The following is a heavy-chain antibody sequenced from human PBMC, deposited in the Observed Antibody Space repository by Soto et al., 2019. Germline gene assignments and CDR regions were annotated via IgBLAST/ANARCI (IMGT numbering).Heavy chain of an antibody. CDR3: AKRRPYSIGWYSPIFDY. CDR2: ISESGGST. CDR1: GFSFRDYA. Sequence: QPGASLTLSCTAPGFSFRDYAMSWVRQAPGKGLEWVSVISESGGSTHYADSVSGRFTVSRDNSKNSLPLRMNSLRDEDTAVYFCAKRRPYSIGWYSPIFDYWGEGALVTVSS. V-gene: IGHV3-23*01. J-gene: IGHJ4*02. D-gene: IGHD6-13*01.